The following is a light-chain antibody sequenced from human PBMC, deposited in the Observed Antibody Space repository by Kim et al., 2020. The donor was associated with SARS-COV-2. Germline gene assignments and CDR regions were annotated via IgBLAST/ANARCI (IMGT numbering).Light chain of an antibody. CDR3: QQYGSSPWT. Sequence: SPGERAPRSCMASQCVCSCYLAWYQQKPGQAPWLLIYGASSMATGIPDRFSGSGSGTDFTLTLSKLEPEDFAEYYCQQYGSSPWTFGQGTKVDIK. CDR1: QCVCSCY. J-gene: IGKJ1*01. CDR2: GAS. V-gene: IGKV3-20*01.